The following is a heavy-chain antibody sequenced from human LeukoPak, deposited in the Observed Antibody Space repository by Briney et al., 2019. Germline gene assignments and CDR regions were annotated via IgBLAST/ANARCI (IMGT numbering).Heavy chain of an antibody. CDR2: IFGSGGST. V-gene: IGHV3-23*01. CDR1: GFTVSSNY. D-gene: IGHD6-19*01. J-gene: IGHJ4*02. Sequence: GGSLRLSCAASGFTVSSNYMSWVRQAPGKGLEWVSGIFGSGGSTHYADSVKGRFTISRDNSKNTVYLQMNSLRAEDTAVYYCAKTTTGYSSGRYPGWPVDYWGQGTLVTVSS. CDR3: AKTTTGYSSGRYPGWPVDY.